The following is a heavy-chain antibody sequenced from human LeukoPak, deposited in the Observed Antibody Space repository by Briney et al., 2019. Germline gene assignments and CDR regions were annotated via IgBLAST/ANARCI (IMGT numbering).Heavy chain of an antibody. CDR2: IYYSGSI. CDR3: ARGRGGDVVVIAPYYFDY. V-gene: IGHV4-59*01. D-gene: IGHD2-21*01. J-gene: IGHJ4*02. Sequence: SETLSLTCTVSGGSISSYYWSWIRQSPGKGLEWIGYIYYSGSINYNPSLKSRVTISVDTSKNQFSLKLSSVTAADTAVYYCARGRGGDVVVIAPYYFDYWGQGTLVTVSS. CDR1: GGSISSYY.